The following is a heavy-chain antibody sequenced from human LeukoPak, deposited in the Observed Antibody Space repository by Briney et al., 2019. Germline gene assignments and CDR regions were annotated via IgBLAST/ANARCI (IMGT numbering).Heavy chain of an antibody. Sequence: GGSLRLSCAASGFTFSSYSMNWVRQAPGKGLEWVSSISSSSSYIYYADSVKGRFTISRDNAKNSLYLQMNRLRAEDTAVYYCARVGNTFITGTRLFDYWGQGTLVTVSS. CDR3: ARVGNTFITGTRLFDY. CDR1: GFTFSSYS. D-gene: IGHD1-7*01. V-gene: IGHV3-21*01. CDR2: ISSSSSYI. J-gene: IGHJ4*02.